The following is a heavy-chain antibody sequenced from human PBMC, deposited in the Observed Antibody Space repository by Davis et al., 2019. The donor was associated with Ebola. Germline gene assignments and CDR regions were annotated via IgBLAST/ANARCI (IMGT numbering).Heavy chain of an antibody. D-gene: IGHD6-19*01. CDR1: GFTFSGSA. CDR2: IRSNANSYAT. Sequence: PGGSLRLSCAASGFTFSGSAMHWVRQASGKGLEWVGRIRSNANSYATAYAASVKGRFTISRDDSKNTAYLQMNSLKTEDTAVYYCTSFITVAGTSDDYWGQGTLVTVSS. CDR3: TSFITVAGTSDDY. J-gene: IGHJ4*02. V-gene: IGHV3-73*01.